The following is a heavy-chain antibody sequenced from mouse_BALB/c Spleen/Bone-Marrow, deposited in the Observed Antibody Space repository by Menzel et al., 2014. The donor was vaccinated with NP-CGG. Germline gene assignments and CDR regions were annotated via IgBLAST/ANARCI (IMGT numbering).Heavy chain of an antibody. D-gene: IGHD1-1*01. CDR2: INPSNGRT. Sequence: VKLMESGAELVEPGASVKLSCKASGYTFTSYWMHWVKQRPGQGLEWIGEINPSNGRTNYNEKFKSKATLTVDKSSSTAYMQLSSLTSEDSAVYYCARRTTTVVATDYWGQGTTLTVSS. V-gene: IGHV1S81*02. J-gene: IGHJ2*01. CDR3: ARRTTTVVATDY. CDR1: GYTFTSYW.